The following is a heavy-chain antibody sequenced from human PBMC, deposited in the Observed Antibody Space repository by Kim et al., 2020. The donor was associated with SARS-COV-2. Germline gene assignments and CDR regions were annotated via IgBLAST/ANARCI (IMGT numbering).Heavy chain of an antibody. V-gene: IGHV1-46*01. CDR2: IKPGGTGT. D-gene: IGHD1-26*01. J-gene: IGHJ5*02. CDR1: GYTFTNYY. CDR3: VRDTYSGSSGWFDP. Sequence: ASVKVSCKTSGYTFTNYYLHWVRQAPGQGLEWMGIIKPGGTGTKYAQKFQGRVTMTSDTPTTTVYMELSSLRYEDTAVYYCVRDTYSGSSGWFDPGGQGT.